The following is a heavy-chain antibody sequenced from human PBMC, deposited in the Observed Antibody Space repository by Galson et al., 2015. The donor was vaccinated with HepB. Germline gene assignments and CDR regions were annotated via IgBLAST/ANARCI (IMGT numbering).Heavy chain of an antibody. D-gene: IGHD6-13*01. Sequence: SVKVSCKASGYTFTSYYMHWVRQAPGQGLEWMGIINPSGGSTSYAQKFQGRVTMTRDTSTSTVYMELSSLRSEDTAVYYCARTDRGSSWYGQLSWFDPWGQGTLVTVSS. V-gene: IGHV1-46*01. CDR2: INPSGGST. J-gene: IGHJ5*02. CDR1: GYTFTSYY. CDR3: ARTDRGSSWYGQLSWFDP.